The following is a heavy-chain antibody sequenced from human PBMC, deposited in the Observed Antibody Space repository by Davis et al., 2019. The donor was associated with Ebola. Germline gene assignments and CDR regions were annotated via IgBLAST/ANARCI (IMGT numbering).Heavy chain of an antibody. CDR2: ISGSGGST. CDR3: AKSGLSFGVVKYHYGMDV. CDR1: GFTFSSCA. V-gene: IGHV3-23*01. Sequence: GESLKISCEASGFTFSSCAMSWVRQAPGKGLEWVSAISGSGGSTYYADSVKGRFTISRDNSKKTLYLQMNSLRAEDTAVYYCAKSGLSFGVVKYHYGMDVWGKGTTVTVSS. D-gene: IGHD3-3*01. J-gene: IGHJ6*04.